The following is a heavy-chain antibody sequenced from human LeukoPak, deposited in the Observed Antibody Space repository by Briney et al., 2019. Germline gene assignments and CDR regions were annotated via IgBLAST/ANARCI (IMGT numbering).Heavy chain of an antibody. V-gene: IGHV1-2*02. CDR1: GYTFTGYY. Sequence: ASVKVSCKASGYTFTGYYMHWVRQPPGQGLEWMGWINPDSGGTNYALKFQGRVTMTRDTSISIAYMELSRLRSDDTAVYYCARGRFNSPFDYWGQGTLVTVSS. J-gene: IGHJ4*02. D-gene: IGHD4-23*01. CDR3: ARGRFNSPFDY. CDR2: INPDSGGT.